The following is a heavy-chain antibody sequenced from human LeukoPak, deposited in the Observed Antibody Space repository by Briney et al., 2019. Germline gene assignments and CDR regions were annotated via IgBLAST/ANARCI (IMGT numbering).Heavy chain of an antibody. D-gene: IGHD3-22*01. CDR2: INPNSGGT. Sequence: ASVKVSCKASGYTFTGYYMHWVRQAPGQGPEWMGWINPNSGGTNYAQKFQGRVTMTRDTSISTAYMELSRLRSDDTAVYYCARDLVYYDSSGYPDYWGQGTLVTVSS. CDR1: GYTFTGYY. CDR3: ARDLVYYDSSGYPDY. V-gene: IGHV1-2*02. J-gene: IGHJ4*02.